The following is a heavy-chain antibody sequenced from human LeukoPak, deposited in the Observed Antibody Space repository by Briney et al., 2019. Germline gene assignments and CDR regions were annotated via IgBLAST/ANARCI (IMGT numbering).Heavy chain of an antibody. J-gene: IGHJ4*02. CDR1: GGTFSSYA. Sequence: SVKVSCKASGGTFSSYATSWVRQAPGQGLEWMGGIIPIFGTANYAQKFQGRVTITADESTSTAYMELSSLRSEDTAVYYCARSLRVRSAYFDYWGQGTLVTVSS. CDR3: ARSLRVRSAYFDY. D-gene: IGHD3-10*01. V-gene: IGHV1-69*01. CDR2: IIPIFGTA.